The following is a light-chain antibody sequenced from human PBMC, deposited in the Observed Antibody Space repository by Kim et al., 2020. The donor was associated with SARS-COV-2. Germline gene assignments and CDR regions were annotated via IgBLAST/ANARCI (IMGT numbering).Light chain of an antibody. Sequence: VSPGESATLSCRASQSIGNNLAWYQQKPGQAPKLLIYGASTRATGLPARFSGSGSGTHFTLTISSLQSEDLAVYYCQQYNNWPLYSFGQGTKLEIK. CDR1: QSIGNN. CDR3: QQYNNWPLYS. V-gene: IGKV3-15*01. CDR2: GAS. J-gene: IGKJ2*01.